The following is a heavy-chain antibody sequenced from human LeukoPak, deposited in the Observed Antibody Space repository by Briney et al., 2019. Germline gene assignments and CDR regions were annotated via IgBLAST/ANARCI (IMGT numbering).Heavy chain of an antibody. CDR3: ARGRYSGYDWFDY. CDR1: GFTFSSYA. V-gene: IGHV3-64*01. Sequence: GRSLRLSCEASGFTFSSYAMHWVRQAPGKGLEYVSAISSNGGSTYYANSVKGRFTTSRDNSKNTLYLQMGSLRAEDMAVYYCARGRYSGYDWFDYWGQGTLVAVSS. CDR2: ISSNGGST. J-gene: IGHJ4*02. D-gene: IGHD5-12*01.